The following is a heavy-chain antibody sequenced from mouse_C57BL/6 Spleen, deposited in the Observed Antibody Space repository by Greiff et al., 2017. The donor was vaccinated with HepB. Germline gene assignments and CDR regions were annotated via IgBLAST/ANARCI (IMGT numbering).Heavy chain of an antibody. J-gene: IGHJ3*01. CDR1: GYTFTDYE. Sequence: VNVVESGAELVRPGASVTLSCKASGYTFTDYEMHWVKQTPVHGLEWIGAIDPETGGTAYNQKFKGKAILTADKSSSTAYMELRSLTSEDSAVYCCTRDYSNPWFAYWGQGTLVTVSA. V-gene: IGHV1-15*01. CDR3: TRDYSNPWFAY. CDR2: IDPETGGT. D-gene: IGHD2-5*01.